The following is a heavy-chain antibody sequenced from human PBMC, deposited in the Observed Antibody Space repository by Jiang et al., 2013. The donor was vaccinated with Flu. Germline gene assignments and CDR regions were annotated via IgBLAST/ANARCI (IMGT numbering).Heavy chain of an antibody. D-gene: IGHD2-2*01. CDR1: GYTFTSYG. Sequence: GAEVKKPGASVKVSCKASGYTFTSYGISWVRQAPGQGLEWMGWISAYNGNTNYAQKLQGRVTMTTDTSTSTAYMELRSLRSDDTAVYYCAREGYCSSTSCYSGGPNWFDPWGQGTLVTVSS. J-gene: IGHJ5*02. CDR2: ISAYNGNT. CDR3: AREGYCSSTSCYSGGPNWFDP. V-gene: IGHV1-18*01.